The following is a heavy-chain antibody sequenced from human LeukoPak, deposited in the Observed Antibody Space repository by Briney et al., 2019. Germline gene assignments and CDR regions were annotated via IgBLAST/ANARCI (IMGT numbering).Heavy chain of an antibody. CDR1: GYTLTELS. CDR3: ATVQSLEWFAFDY. Sequence: GASVKVSCNVSGYTLTELSMHWVRQAPGKGLEWMGGFDPEDGETIYAQKFQGRVTMTEDTSTDTAYMELSSVRSEDTAVYYCATVQSLEWFAFDYWGRETLVTVSS. V-gene: IGHV1-24*01. CDR2: FDPEDGET. D-gene: IGHD3-3*01. J-gene: IGHJ4*02.